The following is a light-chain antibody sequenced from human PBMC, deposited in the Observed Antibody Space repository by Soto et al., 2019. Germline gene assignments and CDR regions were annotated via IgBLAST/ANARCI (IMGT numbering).Light chain of an antibody. Sequence: DIQMTQSPSTLSGAVGDRGTITCQASQTISSWLAWYQQKPGKAPKLLIYKASTLKSGVPSRFSGSGSGTEFTLTISSLQPDDFATYYCQHYNSYSAAFGQGTKVDIK. J-gene: IGKJ1*01. CDR2: KAS. CDR1: QTISSW. CDR3: QHYNSYSAA. V-gene: IGKV1-5*03.